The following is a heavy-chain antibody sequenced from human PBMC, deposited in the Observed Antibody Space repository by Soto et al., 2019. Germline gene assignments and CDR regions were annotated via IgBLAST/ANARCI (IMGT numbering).Heavy chain of an antibody. CDR1: GFTFSSYA. CDR2: ISGSGGST. J-gene: IGHJ4*02. D-gene: IGHD3-3*01. CDR3: AKDGLRFLEWLPIFDY. Sequence: EVQLLESGGGLVQPGGSLRLSCAASGFTFSSYAMSWVRQAPGKGLEWGSAISGSGGSTYYADSVKGRFTISRDNSKNTLYLQMNSLRAEDTAVYYCAKDGLRFLEWLPIFDYWGQGSLVTVSS. V-gene: IGHV3-23*01.